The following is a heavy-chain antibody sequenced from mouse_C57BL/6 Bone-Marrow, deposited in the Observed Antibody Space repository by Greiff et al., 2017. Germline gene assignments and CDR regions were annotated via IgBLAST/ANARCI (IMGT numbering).Heavy chain of an antibody. CDR3: ARGTYYDSSRRYFEV. V-gene: IGHV5-12*01. J-gene: IGHJ1*03. Sequence: EVQGVESGGGLVQPGGSLKLSCAASGFTFSDYYMYWVRQTPEKRLEWVAYISNGGGSTYYPDTVKGRSTISRDNAKNTLYLQMSRLKSEDTAMYYCARGTYYDSSRRYFEVWGTGTTVTVSS. CDR1: GFTFSDYY. CDR2: ISNGGGST. D-gene: IGHD1-1*01.